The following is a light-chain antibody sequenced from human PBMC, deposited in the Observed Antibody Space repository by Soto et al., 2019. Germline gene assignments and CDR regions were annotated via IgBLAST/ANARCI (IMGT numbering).Light chain of an antibody. Sequence: AIQMTQSPSSLSASVGDRVTITCRASQDIRNDLGWYQQKPGKAPKLLIYAASSLQTGVPSRFSGSGYGTDFPLTISSLQPEDFATYYCLQDYRFPPWTFGQGTKVEVK. V-gene: IGKV1-6*01. CDR2: AAS. CDR3: LQDYRFPPWT. J-gene: IGKJ1*01. CDR1: QDIRND.